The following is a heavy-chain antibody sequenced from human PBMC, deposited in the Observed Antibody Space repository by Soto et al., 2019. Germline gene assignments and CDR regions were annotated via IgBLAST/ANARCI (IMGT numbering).Heavy chain of an antibody. CDR1: GGTFGSYA. CDR3: ASIVVVPAGHYYYGMDV. J-gene: IGHJ6*02. Sequence: ASVKVSCKASGGTFGSYAISWVRQAPGQGLEWMGGIIPIFGTANYAQKFQGGVTITADESTSTAYMELSSLRSEDTAVYYCASIVVVPAGHYYYGMDVWGQGTTVTVSS. D-gene: IGHD2-2*01. CDR2: IIPIFGTA. V-gene: IGHV1-69*13.